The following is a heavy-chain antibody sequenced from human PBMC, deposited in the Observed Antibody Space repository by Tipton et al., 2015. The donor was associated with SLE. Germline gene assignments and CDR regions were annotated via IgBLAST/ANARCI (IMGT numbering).Heavy chain of an antibody. D-gene: IGHD5-24*01. V-gene: IGHV3-21*01. CDR2: ISSSSSYI. J-gene: IGHJ6*02. CDR1: GGSISSYY. CDR3: ARRNYNNGMDV. Sequence: LSLTCTVSGGSISSYYWSWVRQAPGKGLEWVSSISSSSSYIYYADSVKGRFTISRDNAKNSLYLQMNSLRAEDTAVYYCARRNYNNGMDVWGQGTTVTVSS.